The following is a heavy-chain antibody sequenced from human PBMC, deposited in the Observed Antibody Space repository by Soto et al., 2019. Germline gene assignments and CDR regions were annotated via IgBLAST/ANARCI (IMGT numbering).Heavy chain of an antibody. CDR2: INHSGSP. CDR1: GGSFSGYY. Sequence: PSETLSLTCAVYGGSFSGYYWSWIRQPPGKGLGWFGEINHSGSPNSNPSLKSRVTISVDTSKNQFSLKLSSVTAADTAVYYCARGLPGREKVSSNSSGFDYWGQGTLVTVSS. V-gene: IGHV4-34*01. D-gene: IGHD3-22*01. J-gene: IGHJ4*02. CDR3: ARGLPGREKVSSNSSGFDY.